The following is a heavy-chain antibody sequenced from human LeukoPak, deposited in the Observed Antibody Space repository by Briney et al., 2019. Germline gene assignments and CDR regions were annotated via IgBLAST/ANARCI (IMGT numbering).Heavy chain of an antibody. D-gene: IGHD6-13*01. CDR2: INHSGST. Sequence: SETLSLTCAVYGGSFSGYYWSWIRQPPGKGLEWIGEINHSGSTNYNPSLKSRVTISVDTSKNQFSLKLSSVTAADTAVYYCARPHRAGYSSKVFDYWGQGTLVTVSS. CDR1: GGSFSGYY. J-gene: IGHJ4*02. CDR3: ARPHRAGYSSKVFDY. V-gene: IGHV4-34*01.